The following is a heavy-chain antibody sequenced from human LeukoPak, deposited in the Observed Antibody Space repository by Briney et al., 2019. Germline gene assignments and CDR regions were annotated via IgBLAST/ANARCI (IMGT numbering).Heavy chain of an antibody. D-gene: IGHD1-7*01. Sequence: GGSLRLSCAASGFTFSSYSMNWVRQAPGKGLEWVSSISSSSSYIYYADSVKGRFTISRDNAKNSLYLQMNSLRAEDTAVYYCAKDGYNWNYANWFDPWGQGTLVTVSS. CDR1: GFTFSSYS. V-gene: IGHV3-21*04. CDR2: ISSSSSYI. J-gene: IGHJ5*02. CDR3: AKDGYNWNYANWFDP.